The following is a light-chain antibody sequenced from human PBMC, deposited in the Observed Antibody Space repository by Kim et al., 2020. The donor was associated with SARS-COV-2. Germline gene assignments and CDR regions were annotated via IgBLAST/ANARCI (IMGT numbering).Light chain of an antibody. J-gene: IGKJ2*01. CDR3: QQSYSTPW. CDR1: QSISSY. CDR2: AAS. V-gene: IGKV1-39*01. Sequence: DIQMTQSPSSLSASVGDRVTITCRASQSISSYLNWYQQKPGKAPKLLIYAASSLQSGVPSRFSGSGSGTDFTLTISSLQPEDFATYYCQQSYSTPWFGQGTKLEI.